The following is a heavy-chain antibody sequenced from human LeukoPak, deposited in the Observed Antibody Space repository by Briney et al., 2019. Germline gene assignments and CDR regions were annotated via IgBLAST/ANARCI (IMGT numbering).Heavy chain of an antibody. V-gene: IGHV1-69*13. D-gene: IGHD5-18*01. CDR1: GGTFSSYA. CDR2: IIPIFGTA. Sequence: GASVKVSCTASGGTFSSYAISWVRQAPGQGLEWMGGIIPIFGTANYAQKFQGRVTITADESTSTAYMELSSLRSEDTAVYYCARDGTAMVGVPRYNWFDPWGQGTLVTVSS. J-gene: IGHJ5*02. CDR3: ARDGTAMVGVPRYNWFDP.